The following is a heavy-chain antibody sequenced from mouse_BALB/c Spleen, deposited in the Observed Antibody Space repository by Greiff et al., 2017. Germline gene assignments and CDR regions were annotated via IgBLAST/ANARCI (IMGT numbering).Heavy chain of an antibody. Sequence: LVAPSQSLSITCTVSGFSLTSYGVHWVRQPPGKGLEWLVVIWSDGSTTYNSALKSRLSISKDNSKSQVFLKMNSLQTDDTAMYYCARQGVYYGNYVGAMDYWGQGTSVTVSS. V-gene: IGHV2-6-2*01. CDR2: IWSDGST. CDR3: ARQGVYYGNYVGAMDY. J-gene: IGHJ4*01. D-gene: IGHD2-1*01. CDR1: GFSLTSYG.